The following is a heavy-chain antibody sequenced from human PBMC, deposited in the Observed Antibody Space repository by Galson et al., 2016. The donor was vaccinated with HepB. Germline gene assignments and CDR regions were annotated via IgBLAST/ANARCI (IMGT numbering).Heavy chain of an antibody. CDR3: AMRREGSSWPFDF. Sequence: YCTWIRQLPGKGLEWIGYIYYSGNTYYNPSLKSRVTISVDMSKNQFSLNLSAVTAADTAVYYCAMRREGSSWPFDFWGQGTLVTVSS. J-gene: IGHJ4*02. D-gene: IGHD6-13*01. CDR1: Y. CDR2: IYYSGNT. V-gene: IGHV4-31*02.